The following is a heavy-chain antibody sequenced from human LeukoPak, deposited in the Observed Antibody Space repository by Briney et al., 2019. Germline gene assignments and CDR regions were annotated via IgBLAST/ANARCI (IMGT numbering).Heavy chain of an antibody. J-gene: IGHJ6*03. CDR3: ATLRFLEWFSYYYYMEV. V-gene: IGHV1-69-2*01. Sequence: ASVKVSCKVSGYTFTDYYMHWVQQAPGKGLEWMGLVDPEDGETIYAEKFQGRVTITADTSTDTAYMELSSLRSEDTAVYYCATLRFLEWFSYYYYMEVWGKGTTVTVSS. D-gene: IGHD3-3*01. CDR1: GYTFTDYY. CDR2: VDPEDGET.